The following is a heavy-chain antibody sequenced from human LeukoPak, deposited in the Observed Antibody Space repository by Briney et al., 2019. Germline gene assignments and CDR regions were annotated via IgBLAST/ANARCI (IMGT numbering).Heavy chain of an antibody. J-gene: IGHJ4*02. CDR3: ARHVYCSGGSCYSFDY. V-gene: IGHV4-34*01. CDR2: INHSGST. D-gene: IGHD2-15*01. Sequence: PSETLSLTCAVYGGSFSGYYWSWIRQPPGKGLEWIGEINHSGSTNYNPSLKSRVTISVDTSKNQFSLKLSSVTAADTAVYYCARHVYCSGGSCYSFDYWGQGTLVTVSS. CDR1: GGSFSGYY.